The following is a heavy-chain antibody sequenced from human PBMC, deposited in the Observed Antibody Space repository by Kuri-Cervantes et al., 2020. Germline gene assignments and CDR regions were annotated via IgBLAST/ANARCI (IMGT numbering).Heavy chain of an antibody. CDR1: GFTFSSYA. CDR2: ISSSSSYI. D-gene: IGHD4-17*01. CDR3: ARDRGDGDYDDAFDI. V-gene: IGHV3-21*01. J-gene: IGHJ3*02. Sequence: GESLKISCAASGFTFSSYAMSWVRQAPGKGLEWVSSISSSSSYIYYADSVKGRFTISRDNAKNSLYLQMNSLRAEDTAVYYCARDRGDGDYDDAFDIWGQGTMVTVSS.